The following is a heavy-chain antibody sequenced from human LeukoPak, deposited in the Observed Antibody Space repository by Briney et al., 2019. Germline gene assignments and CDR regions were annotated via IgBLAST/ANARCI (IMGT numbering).Heavy chain of an antibody. Sequence: PGGSLRLSCAASGFTFSSYAMHWVRQAPGKGLEWVAVISYDGSNKYYADSVKGRFTISRDNSKNTLYLQKNSLRAEDTAVYYCARGLDDSSGDDAFDIWGQGTMVTVSS. V-gene: IGHV3-30-3*01. CDR2: ISYDGSNK. J-gene: IGHJ3*02. D-gene: IGHD3-22*01. CDR1: GFTFSSYA. CDR3: ARGLDDSSGDDAFDI.